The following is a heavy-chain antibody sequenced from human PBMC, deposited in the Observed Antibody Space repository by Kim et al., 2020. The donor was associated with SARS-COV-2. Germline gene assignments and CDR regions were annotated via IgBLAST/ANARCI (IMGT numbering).Heavy chain of an antibody. CDR3: ARERENYGSGRGWFDP. D-gene: IGHD3-10*01. V-gene: IGHV4-39*07. J-gene: IGHJ5*02. Sequence: LKSRVTISVDTSKNQFSLKLSSVTAADTAVYYCARERENYGSGRGWFDPWGQGTLVTVSS.